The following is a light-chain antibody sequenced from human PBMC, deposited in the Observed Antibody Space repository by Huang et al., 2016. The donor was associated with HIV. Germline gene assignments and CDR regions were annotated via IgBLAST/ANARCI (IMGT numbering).Light chain of an antibody. CDR3: QQRSNWPPIT. Sequence: EIVLTQSPATLSLSPGERATLSCRASQSVSSYLAWYQQKPGQAPRLLFYDASNRATGIQARISGSGAGTDCTVTISSLEPEEFAVYYCQQRSNWPPITFGQGTRLDIK. CDR1: QSVSSY. CDR2: DAS. V-gene: IGKV3-11*01. J-gene: IGKJ5*01.